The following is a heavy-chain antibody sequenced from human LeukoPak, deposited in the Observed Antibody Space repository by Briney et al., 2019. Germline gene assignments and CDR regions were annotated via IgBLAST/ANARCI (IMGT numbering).Heavy chain of an antibody. CDR3: ARSPMVRGVIRVDYYYYMDV. V-gene: IGHV4-34*01. Sequence: SETLSLTCTVSGGSISSYYWSWIRQPPGKGLEWIGDLNQGGSTSYNPSLKSRVTISVDTSKNQVSLKLSSVTAADTAVYYCARSPMVRGVIRVDYYYYMDVWGKGTTVTISS. CDR1: GGSISSYY. D-gene: IGHD3-10*01. CDR2: LNQGGST. J-gene: IGHJ6*03.